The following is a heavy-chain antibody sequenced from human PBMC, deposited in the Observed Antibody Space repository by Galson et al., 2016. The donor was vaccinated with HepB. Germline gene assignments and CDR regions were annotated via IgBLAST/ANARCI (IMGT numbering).Heavy chain of an antibody. CDR2: ISWNSGSI. D-gene: IGHD1-26*01. CDR3: AQDKASVSVGATNFQH. CDR1: GFIFKDYV. J-gene: IGHJ1*01. Sequence: SLRLSCAASGFIFKDYVMHWVRQAPGKGLEWVSSISWNSGSIGYADSVKGRFTISRDNAKNSLYLQMNSLRAEDTAFYYCAQDKASVSVGATNFQHWGQGTLVTVSS. V-gene: IGHV3-9*01.